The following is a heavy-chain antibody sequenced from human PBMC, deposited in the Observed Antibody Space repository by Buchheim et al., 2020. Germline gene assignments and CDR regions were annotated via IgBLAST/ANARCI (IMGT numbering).Heavy chain of an antibody. CDR3: ARDLGLYCGGDCYSRYFDL. Sequence: QVQLQQWGAGLLKPSETLSLTCAVYGGSFSGYYWSWIRQPPGKELEWIGEIYHSGSTNYNPSLKSRVTISVDKSKNQFSLKLSSVTAADTAVYYCARDLGLYCGGDCYSRYFDLWGRGTL. CDR2: IYHSGST. J-gene: IGHJ2*01. D-gene: IGHD2-21*02. CDR1: GGSFSGYY. V-gene: IGHV4-34*01.